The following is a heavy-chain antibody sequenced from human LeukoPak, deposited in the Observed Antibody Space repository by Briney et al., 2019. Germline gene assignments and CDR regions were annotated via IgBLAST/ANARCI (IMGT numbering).Heavy chain of an antibody. Sequence: SETLSLTCTVSGGSISSGGYYWSWIRQHPGKGLEWIGYIYYSGSTYYNPSLKSRVTISVDTSKNQFSLKLSSVTAADTAVYYCATGPWGSSPNLGYWGQGTLVTVSS. CDR2: IYYSGST. V-gene: IGHV4-31*03. D-gene: IGHD6-6*01. J-gene: IGHJ4*02. CDR3: ATGPWGSSPNLGY. CDR1: GGSISSGGYY.